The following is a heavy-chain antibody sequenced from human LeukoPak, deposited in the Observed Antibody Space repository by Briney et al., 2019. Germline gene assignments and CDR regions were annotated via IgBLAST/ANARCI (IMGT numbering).Heavy chain of an antibody. CDR2: FDPEDGET. Sequence: ASVKVSCKVSGYTLTELSMHWVRQAPGKGLEWMGGFDPEDGETIHAQKFQGRVTMTEDTSTDTAYMELSSLRSEDTAVYYCATERGCGGDCSYFYWGQGTLVTVSS. V-gene: IGHV1-24*01. CDR3: ATERGCGGDCSYFY. J-gene: IGHJ4*02. D-gene: IGHD2-21*01. CDR1: GYTLTELS.